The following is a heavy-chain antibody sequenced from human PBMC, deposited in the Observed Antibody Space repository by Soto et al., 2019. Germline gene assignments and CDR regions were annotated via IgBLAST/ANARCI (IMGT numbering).Heavy chain of an antibody. J-gene: IGHJ6*02. CDR3: AREWHGYSDGYSTLMDV. Sequence: GESLNISCKGSGDSFTSYWIGWVRQRPGKGLEWMGSIYPGDSYTKYSPSFEGQVTTSADKSISTAYLQWSSLKASDTAMYYCAREWHGYSDGYSTLMDVWGQGTTVTVSS. CDR1: GDSFTSYW. V-gene: IGHV5-51*01. CDR2: IYPGDSYT. D-gene: IGHD5-18*01.